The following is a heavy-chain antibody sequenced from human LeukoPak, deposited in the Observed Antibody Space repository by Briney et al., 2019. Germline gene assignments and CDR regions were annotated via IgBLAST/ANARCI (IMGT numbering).Heavy chain of an antibody. Sequence: ASVKVSCKASGGTFSSYAISWVRQAPGQGLEWMGGIIPIFGTANYAQKLQGRVTMTTDTSTSTAYMELRSLRSDDTAVYYCARAPWGQSGSYIYWGQGTLVTVSS. CDR1: GGTFSSYA. D-gene: IGHD1-26*01. CDR2: IIPIFGTA. J-gene: IGHJ4*02. V-gene: IGHV1-69*05. CDR3: ARAPWGQSGSYIY.